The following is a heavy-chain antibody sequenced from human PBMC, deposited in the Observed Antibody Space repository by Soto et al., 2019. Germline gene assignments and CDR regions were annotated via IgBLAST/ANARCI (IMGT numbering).Heavy chain of an antibody. Sequence: QVQLQESGPGLVKPSQTLSLTCTVSGGSINSGGYYWSWIRQHPGKGLEWIGYIYYSGSTYYNPSLKSRVTISVDTSKNPFSLKLSSVTAAYTAVYYCARGSGYSALHYYYYMDVWGKGTTVTVSS. D-gene: IGHD3-3*01. CDR2: IYYSGST. CDR3: ARGSGYSALHYYYYMDV. CDR1: GGSINSGGYY. V-gene: IGHV4-31*03. J-gene: IGHJ6*03.